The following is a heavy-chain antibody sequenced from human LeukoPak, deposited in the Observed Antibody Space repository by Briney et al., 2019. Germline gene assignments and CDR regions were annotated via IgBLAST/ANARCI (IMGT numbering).Heavy chain of an antibody. CDR2: ISSSSSTI. V-gene: IGHV3-48*04. J-gene: IGHJ6*02. Sequence: GGSLRLSCAASGFTFSSYSMNWVRQAPGKGLEWVSYISSSSSTIYYADSVKGRFTISRDNAKNSLYLQMNSLRAEDTAVYYCARGLWFGEDRDYYYYYGMDVWGQGTTVTVSS. CDR1: GFTFSSYS. CDR3: ARGLWFGEDRDYYYYYGMDV. D-gene: IGHD3-10*01.